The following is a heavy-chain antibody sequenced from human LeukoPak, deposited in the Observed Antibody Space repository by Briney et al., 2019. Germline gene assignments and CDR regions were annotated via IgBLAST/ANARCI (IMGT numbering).Heavy chain of an antibody. Sequence: GGSLRLSCAASGFTFSSYAMHWVRQAPGKELEWVAVISYDGSNKYYADSVKGRFTISRDNSKNTLYLQMNSLRAEDTAVYYCARVRAPGDFWSGYFDYWGQGTLVTVSS. J-gene: IGHJ4*02. V-gene: IGHV3-30*01. CDR3: ARVRAPGDFWSGYFDY. CDR2: ISYDGSNK. D-gene: IGHD3-3*01. CDR1: GFTFSSYA.